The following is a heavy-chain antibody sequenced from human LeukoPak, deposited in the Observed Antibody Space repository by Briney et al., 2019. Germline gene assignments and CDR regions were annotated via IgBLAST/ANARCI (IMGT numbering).Heavy chain of an antibody. Sequence: ASVKVSCKVSGYTLTELSMHWVRQAPGKGLEWMGGFDPEDGETIYAQKFQGRVTMTEDTSTDTAYMELSSLRSEDTAVYYCATDPKLSSWSNWFDPWGQGTLVTVSS. D-gene: IGHD6-13*01. CDR3: ATDPKLSSWSNWFDP. CDR2: FDPEDGET. V-gene: IGHV1-24*01. J-gene: IGHJ5*02. CDR1: GYTLTELS.